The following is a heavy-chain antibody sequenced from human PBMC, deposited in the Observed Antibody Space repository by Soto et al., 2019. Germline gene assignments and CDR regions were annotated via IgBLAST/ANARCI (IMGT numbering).Heavy chain of an antibody. CDR1: GGSISTANYY. Sequence: SETLSLTCTVSGGSISTANYYWCWVRHSPGKGLEWIGSIYYTGSTYYNPSLKSRVTISVDTSKNQFSLQLSSVTAADSAVYYCARHIPNPHYWAQGTLVTVSS. J-gene: IGHJ4*02. D-gene: IGHD2-2*02. V-gene: IGHV4-39*01. CDR3: ARHIPNPHY. CDR2: IYYTGST.